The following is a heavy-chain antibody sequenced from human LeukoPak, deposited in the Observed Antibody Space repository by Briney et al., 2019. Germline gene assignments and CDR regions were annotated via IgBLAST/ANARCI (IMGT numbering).Heavy chain of an antibody. D-gene: IGHD5-18*01. CDR2: LSYDGSSK. Sequence: GRSLRLSCAASGFTFSGYVMHWVRQAPGKGLEWVAFLSYDGSSKYYADSVNGRFTISSDNSKKTLFLQMDSLRREDTAVYYCARDRGWIQALEYWGQGTLVTVSP. V-gene: IGHV3-30-3*01. J-gene: IGHJ4*02. CDR1: GFTFSGYV. CDR3: ARDRGWIQALEY.